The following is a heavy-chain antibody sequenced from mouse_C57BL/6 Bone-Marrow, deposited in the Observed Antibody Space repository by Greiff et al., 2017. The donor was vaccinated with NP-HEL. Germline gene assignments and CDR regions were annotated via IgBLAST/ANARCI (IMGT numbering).Heavy chain of an antibody. CDR2: IDPSDSYT. Sequence: QVQLQQPGAELVKPGASVKLSCKASGYTFTSYWMQWVKQRPGQGLEWIGEIDPSDSYTNYNQKFKGKSTLTVDKSSSTAYMQLSSLTSEDSAVYYCARERWGYGNYDYWGQGTTLTVSS. V-gene: IGHV1-50*01. CDR3: ARERWGYGNYDY. CDR1: GYTFTSYW. D-gene: IGHD2-1*01. J-gene: IGHJ2*01.